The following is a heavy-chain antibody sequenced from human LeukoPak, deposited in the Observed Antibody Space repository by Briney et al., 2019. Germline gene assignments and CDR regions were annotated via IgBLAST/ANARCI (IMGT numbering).Heavy chain of an antibody. CDR1: GFTFSDYY. V-gene: IGHV3-11*04. CDR3: ARRYLYYYDSSGHYYFDS. Sequence: GGSLRLSCAASGFTFSDYYMSWIRQAPGKGLEWVSYISSSGSTIYYADSVKGRFTISRDNAKNSLYLQMNSLRAEDTAVYHCARRYLYYYDSSGHYYFDSWGQGTLVTVSS. J-gene: IGHJ4*02. CDR2: ISSSGSTI. D-gene: IGHD3-22*01.